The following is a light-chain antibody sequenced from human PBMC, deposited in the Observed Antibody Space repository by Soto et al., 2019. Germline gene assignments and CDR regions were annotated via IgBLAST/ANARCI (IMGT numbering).Light chain of an antibody. Sequence: QSVLTQTPSVSGAPGQRVTISCTGRSSNIGAGYDVHWYQHLPGTAPKLLIYGTTNRPSGVPDRFSGSKSGISASLAITGRHAEDEADYYCHSYDSSLSASVFGAGTKLTVL. J-gene: IGLJ1*01. CDR1: SSNIGAGYD. V-gene: IGLV1-40*01. CDR2: GTT. CDR3: HSYDSSLSASV.